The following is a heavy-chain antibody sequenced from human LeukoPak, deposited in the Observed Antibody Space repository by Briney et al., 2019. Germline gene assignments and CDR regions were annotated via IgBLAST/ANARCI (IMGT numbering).Heavy chain of an antibody. D-gene: IGHD3-9*01. CDR2: INPSGGST. Sequence: ASVKVSCKAPGYTFTSYYMHWVRQAPGQGLEWMGIINPSGGSTSYAQKFQGRVTMTRDMSTSTVYMELSSLRSEDTAVYYCARAKVLRYFDWLSTTLDYWGQGTLVTVSS. CDR3: ARAKVLRYFDWLSTTLDY. V-gene: IGHV1-46*01. J-gene: IGHJ4*02. CDR1: GYTFTSYY.